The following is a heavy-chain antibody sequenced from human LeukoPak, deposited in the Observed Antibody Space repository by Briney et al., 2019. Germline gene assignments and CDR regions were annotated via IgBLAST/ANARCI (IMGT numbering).Heavy chain of an antibody. CDR2: IYYSRST. V-gene: IGHV4-31*03. J-gene: IGHJ5*02. CDR3: ARLPTGYPNWFDP. D-gene: IGHD3-9*01. Sequence: PSETLSLTCTVSGGSISSGGYYWSWIRQHPGKGLEWIGYIYYSRSTYYNPSLKSRVTMSVDTSKTQFSLKLSSVTAADTAVYYCARLPTGYPNWFDPWGQGSLVTVSS. CDR1: GGSISSGGYY.